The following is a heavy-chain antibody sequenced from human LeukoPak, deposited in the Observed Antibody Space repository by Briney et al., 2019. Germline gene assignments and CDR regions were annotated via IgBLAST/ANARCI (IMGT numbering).Heavy chain of an antibody. Sequence: PGGSLRLSCAASGFTFSSYAMHWVRQAPGKGLEWVAVISYDGSSKYYADSVKGRFTISRDNSKNTLYLQMNSLRAEDTAVYYCARKSRDGYNYDSSGFFDYWGQGTLVTVSS. D-gene: IGHD5-24*01. CDR2: ISYDGSSK. V-gene: IGHV3-30-3*01. J-gene: IGHJ4*02. CDR3: ARKSRDGYNYDSSGFFDY. CDR1: GFTFSSYA.